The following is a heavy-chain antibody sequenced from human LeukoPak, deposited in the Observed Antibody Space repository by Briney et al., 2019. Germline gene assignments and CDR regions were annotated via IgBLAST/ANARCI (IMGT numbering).Heavy chain of an antibody. CDR2: IYYTGST. Sequence: PSETLSLTCTVSGGSISSSSYYWGWIRQPPGKGLEWIGSIYYTGSTYYNPSLKSRVTISVDRSKNQFSLKLSSVTAADTAVYYCARGGNYYGMDVWGQGTTVTVSS. D-gene: IGHD3-16*01. CDR3: ARGGNYYGMDV. CDR1: GGSISSSSYY. J-gene: IGHJ6*02. V-gene: IGHV4-39*07.